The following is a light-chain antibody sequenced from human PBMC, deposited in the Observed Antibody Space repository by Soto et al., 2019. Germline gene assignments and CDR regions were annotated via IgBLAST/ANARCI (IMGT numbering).Light chain of an antibody. Sequence: QSVLTQPPSVSGAPGQRVTISCTGSSSNIGAGYDVHWYQQLPGTAPKLLIYGNSNRPSGVPDRFSGSKSGTSASLAITGLQAEDEADYYCATWDDSLNVVFGGGTQLTVL. CDR1: SSNIGAGYD. J-gene: IGLJ2*01. CDR3: ATWDDSLNVV. V-gene: IGLV1-40*01. CDR2: GNS.